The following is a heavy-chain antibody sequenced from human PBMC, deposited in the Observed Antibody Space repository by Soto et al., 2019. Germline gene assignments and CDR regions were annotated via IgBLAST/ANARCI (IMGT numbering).Heavy chain of an antibody. CDR2: IDNSGST. CDR3: ARGGQDFWSGPFDY. Sequence: SETLSLTCIVSGGSISNYFCNWIRQPAGKGLEWIGRIDNSGSTNYNPSLKSRITMSADTSRNQFSLKLNSVTAADTAVYYCARGGQDFWSGPFDYWGQGALVTVSS. D-gene: IGHD3-3*01. V-gene: IGHV4-4*07. J-gene: IGHJ4*02. CDR1: GGSISNYF.